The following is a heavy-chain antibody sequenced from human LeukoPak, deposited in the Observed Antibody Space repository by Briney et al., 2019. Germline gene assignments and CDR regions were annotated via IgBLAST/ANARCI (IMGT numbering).Heavy chain of an antibody. Sequence: GGSLRLSCAASGFTFSNAWMSWVRQAPGKGLEWEGRIKSKTDGGTTDYAAPVKGRFTISRDDSKNTLYLQMNSLKTEDTAVYYCTTELVVVPAATYYFDYWGQGTLVTVSS. V-gene: IGHV3-15*01. CDR1: GFTFSNAW. CDR3: TTELVVVPAATYYFDY. J-gene: IGHJ4*02. CDR2: IKSKTDGGTT. D-gene: IGHD2-2*01.